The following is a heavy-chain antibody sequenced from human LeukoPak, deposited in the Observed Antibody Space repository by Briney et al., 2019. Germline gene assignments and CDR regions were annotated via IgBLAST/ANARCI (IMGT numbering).Heavy chain of an antibody. V-gene: IGHV4-61*02. Sequence: SETLSLTCTVSGDSISSGDYYWSWIRQPAGKGLEWIGRISSSGSTNYNPSLKSRVTISVDTSKNQFSLKLSPVTAADTAVYYCARGLYYYDSSGYPTYDAFDIWGQGTMVTVSS. J-gene: IGHJ3*02. CDR2: ISSSGST. D-gene: IGHD3-22*01. CDR3: ARGLYYYDSSGYPTYDAFDI. CDR1: GDSISSGDYY.